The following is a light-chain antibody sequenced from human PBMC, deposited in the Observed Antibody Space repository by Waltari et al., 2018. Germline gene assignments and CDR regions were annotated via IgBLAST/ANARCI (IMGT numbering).Light chain of an antibody. V-gene: IGKV4-1*01. Sequence: DIVMTQSPDSLPVSLGERATITCKSSQSVFYNSNNKHYLAWYQQKVGQPPNMVIYWASSRESGVLDLFSGSVSGTDFTLTISSLQTEDVAVYYCQQYYTAPYTFGQGTKLEIK. CDR1: QSVFYNSNNKHY. CDR2: WAS. J-gene: IGKJ2*01. CDR3: QQYYTAPYT.